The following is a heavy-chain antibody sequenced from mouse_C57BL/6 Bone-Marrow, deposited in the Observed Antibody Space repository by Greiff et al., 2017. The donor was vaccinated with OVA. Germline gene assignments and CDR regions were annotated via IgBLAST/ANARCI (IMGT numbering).Heavy chain of an antibody. CDR1: GYAFSSSW. Sequence: QVQLKQSGPELVKPGASVKISCKASGYAFSSSWMNWVKQRPGKGLEWIGRIYPGDGDTNYNGKFKGKATLTADKSSSTAYMQLSSLTSEDSAVYFCARTRIYYYGSSDYAMDYWGQGTSVTVSS. D-gene: IGHD1-1*01. CDR3: ARTRIYYYGSSDYAMDY. CDR2: IYPGDGDT. V-gene: IGHV1-82*01. J-gene: IGHJ4*01.